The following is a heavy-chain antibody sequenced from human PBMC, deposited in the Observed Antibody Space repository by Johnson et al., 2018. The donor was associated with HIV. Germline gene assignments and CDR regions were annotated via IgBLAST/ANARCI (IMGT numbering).Heavy chain of an antibody. CDR2: IGTAGDT. CDR3: AKDPRIAARLHDTFDI. J-gene: IGHJ3*02. Sequence: VQLVESGGGVVQPGRSLRLSCAASGFTFSSYPMHWVRQGTGKGLEWVSAIGTAGDTYYPGSVKGRFTISRENAKNSLYLQMNSLRAEDTAVYYCAKDPRIAARLHDTFDIWGQGTMVTVSS. CDR1: GFTFSSYP. D-gene: IGHD6-6*01. V-gene: IGHV3-13*01.